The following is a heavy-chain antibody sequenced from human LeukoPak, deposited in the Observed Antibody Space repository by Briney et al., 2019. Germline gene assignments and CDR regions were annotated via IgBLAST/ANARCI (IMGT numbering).Heavy chain of an antibody. CDR3: ARSYSSPTQIDY. V-gene: IGHV4-59*08. Sequence: KTSETLSLTCTVSGGSISSYYWSWIRQPPGKGLEWIGYIYYSGSTNYNPSLKSRVTISVDTSKNQFSLKLSSVTAADTAVYYCARSYSSPTQIDYWGQGTLVTVSS. D-gene: IGHD6-19*01. J-gene: IGHJ4*02. CDR2: IYYSGST. CDR1: GGSISSYY.